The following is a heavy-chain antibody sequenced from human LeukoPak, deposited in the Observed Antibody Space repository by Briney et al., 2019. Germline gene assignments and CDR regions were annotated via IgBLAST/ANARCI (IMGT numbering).Heavy chain of an antibody. CDR3: VKDSEMAPKWGALDY. J-gene: IGHJ4*02. CDR2: ISGDGGRT. V-gene: IGHV3-43*02. CDR1: GFTFENYA. D-gene: IGHD5-24*01. Sequence: GGSLRLSCAASGFTFENYAMHWVRQVPGKGLELVSLISGDGGRTYYADSVKGRFTISRDNSKDTLYLQMSSLRAEDTAVYYCVKDSEMAPKWGALDYWGQGTLVTVSS.